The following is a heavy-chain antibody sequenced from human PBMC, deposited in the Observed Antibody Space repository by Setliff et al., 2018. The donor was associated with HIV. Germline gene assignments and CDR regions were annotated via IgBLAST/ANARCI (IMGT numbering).Heavy chain of an antibody. D-gene: IGHD1-26*01. Sequence: PGGSLRLSCAASGFTFSTYWMSWARQSPGKGLEWVANIKEDGGGKYYMDSVKGRFTISRDNAKNSLFLQMSGLRAEDTAVYYCARDRPYSGGWGAFDIWGQGTMVSVSS. V-gene: IGHV3-7*03. CDR3: ARDRPYSGGWGAFDI. J-gene: IGHJ3*02. CDR2: IKEDGGGK. CDR1: GFTFSTYW.